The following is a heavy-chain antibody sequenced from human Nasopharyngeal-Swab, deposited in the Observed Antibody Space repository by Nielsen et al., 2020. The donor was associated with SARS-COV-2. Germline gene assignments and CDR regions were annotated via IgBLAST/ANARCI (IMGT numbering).Heavy chain of an antibody. D-gene: IGHD3-22*01. Sequence: GESLKISCAASGFTFSSNYMSWVRQAPGKGLEWVSVIYSGGSTYYADSVKGRFTISRDNSKNTLYLQMNSLRAEDTAVYYCARDSYYDSSGYFDAFDIWGQGTMVTVSS. J-gene: IGHJ3*02. CDR3: ARDSYYDSSGYFDAFDI. CDR1: GFTFSSNY. V-gene: IGHV3-53*01. CDR2: IYSGGST.